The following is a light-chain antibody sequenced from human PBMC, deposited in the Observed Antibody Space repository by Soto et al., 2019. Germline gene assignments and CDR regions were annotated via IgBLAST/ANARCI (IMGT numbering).Light chain of an antibody. CDR2: GAS. V-gene: IGKV3-15*01. CDR3: QQYNNWS. J-gene: IGKJ1*01. CDR1: QSVSSN. Sequence: EIVMTQSPATLSVSPGERATLSCRASQSVSSNLAWYQQKPGQAPRLLIYGASTRATGIPARFSGSGSGTEFTLTISSLQSEDLAVYYCQQYNNWSLGQGTKVDIK.